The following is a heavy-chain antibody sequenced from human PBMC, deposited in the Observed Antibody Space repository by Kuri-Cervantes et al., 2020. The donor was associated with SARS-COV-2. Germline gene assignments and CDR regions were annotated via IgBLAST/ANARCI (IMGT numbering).Heavy chain of an antibody. CDR3: ARVEVAGMSYGMDV. V-gene: IGHV3-66*02. CDR1: GFTVSSNY. CDR2: IYSGGST. J-gene: IGHJ6*02. D-gene: IGHD6-19*01. Sequence: GGSLRLSCAASGFTVSSNYMSWVRQAPGKGPEWVSVIYSGGSTYYADSVKGRSTISRDNSKNTLYLQMNSLRAEDTAVYYCARVEVAGMSYGMDVWGQGTTVTVSS.